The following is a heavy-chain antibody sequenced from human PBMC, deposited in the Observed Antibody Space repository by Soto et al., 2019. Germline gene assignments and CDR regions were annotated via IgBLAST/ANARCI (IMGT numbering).Heavy chain of an antibody. J-gene: IGHJ3*02. Sequence: QVQLVQSGAEVKKSGSSVKVACKVSGDTFRNDAINRVRRAPGQGLEWMGAIVPIFRTTNYAQKFQGRVTITADESTITSYMELSRMRSDDTATYYCAREASAPGTFREDASDIWGQGTKVTVSS. CDR3: AREASAPGTFREDASDI. V-gene: IGHV1-69*12. CDR2: IVPIFRTT. D-gene: IGHD1-7*01. CDR1: GDTFRNDA.